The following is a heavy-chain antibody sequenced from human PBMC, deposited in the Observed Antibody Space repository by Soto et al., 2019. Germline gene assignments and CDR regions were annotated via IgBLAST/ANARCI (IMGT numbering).Heavy chain of an antibody. Sequence: PSETLSLTCAVSGGSISSGGYSWSWIRQPPGKGLEWIGYIYHSGSTYYNPSLKSRVTISVDRSKNQFSLKLSSVTAADTAVYYCARGDYDFWSGFRYYFDYWGQGTLVTVSS. V-gene: IGHV4-30-2*01. CDR3: ARGDYDFWSGFRYYFDY. CDR1: GGSISSGGYS. CDR2: IYHSGST. J-gene: IGHJ4*02. D-gene: IGHD3-3*01.